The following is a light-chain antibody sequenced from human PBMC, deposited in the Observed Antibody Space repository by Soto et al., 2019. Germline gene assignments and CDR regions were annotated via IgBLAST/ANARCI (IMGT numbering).Light chain of an antibody. J-gene: IGLJ2*01. CDR2: EVS. V-gene: IGLV2-14*01. CDR3: SSYKSGSTLVV. Sequence: QSALTQPASVSGSPGQSITISCTGTSSDVGGYNYVSWYQQHPGKAPKIMIYEVSNQPSEVSNRSSGSKSGNTASLPISGLQAEDEGNYYCSSYKSGSTLVVFGGGTKLTVL. CDR1: SSDVGGYNY.